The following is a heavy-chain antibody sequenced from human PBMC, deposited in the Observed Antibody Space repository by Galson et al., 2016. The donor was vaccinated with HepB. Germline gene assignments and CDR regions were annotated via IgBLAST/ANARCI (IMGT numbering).Heavy chain of an antibody. D-gene: IGHD5-24*01. CDR1: GFAFNRFS. J-gene: IGHJ6*02. Sequence: SLRLSCAPSGFAFNRFSMNWVRQAPGKGLEWVSPISTSSTYTFYADSVKGRFAISRDNAKNALYLQMNSLSAEETAVYSCARSDGYKPPYYYGIDVWGQGTTVTVSS. V-gene: IGHV3-21*01. CDR3: ARSDGYKPPYYYGIDV. CDR2: ISTSSTYT.